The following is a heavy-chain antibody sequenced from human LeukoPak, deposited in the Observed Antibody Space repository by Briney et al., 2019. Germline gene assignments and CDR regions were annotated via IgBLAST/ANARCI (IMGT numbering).Heavy chain of an antibody. CDR2: IKQDGSES. V-gene: IGHV3-7*05. Sequence: GGSLRLSCAASGFTFSSYWMSWVRQAPGKGLEWVANIKQDGSESNYVGSVKGRFTISRDNAKNSLYLQMNSLRAEDTAVYYCAKDSYSKGDYWGQGTLVTVSS. CDR1: GFTFSSYW. D-gene: IGHD4-11*01. CDR3: AKDSYSKGDY. J-gene: IGHJ4*02.